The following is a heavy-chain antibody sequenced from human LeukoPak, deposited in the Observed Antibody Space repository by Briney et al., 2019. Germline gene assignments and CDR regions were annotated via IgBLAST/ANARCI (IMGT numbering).Heavy chain of an antibody. D-gene: IGHD3-22*01. CDR2: INPNSGGT. CDR3: ARDERYDSSGYPFDY. J-gene: IGHJ4*02. V-gene: IGHV1-2*02. CDR1: GYTFTGYY. Sequence: ASVKVSCKASGYTFTGYYMHWVRQAPGQGLEWMGWINPNSGGTYFVQKFQGRVTMTRDTSISTAYMELSRLTSDDTAMYYCARDERYDSSGYPFDYWGQGTLVTVSS.